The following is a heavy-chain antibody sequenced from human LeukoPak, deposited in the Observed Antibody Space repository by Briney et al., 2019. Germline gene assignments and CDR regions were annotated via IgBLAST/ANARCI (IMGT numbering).Heavy chain of an antibody. CDR2: INSDGSST. CDR1: GFTFSSYW. Sequence: SGGSLRLSCAASGFTFSSYWMHWVRQAPGKGLVWVSRINSDGSSTSYADSVKGRFTISRDNAKNTLYLQMNSLRAEDTAVYYCARWGYSSGRYVDYWGQGTLVTVSS. J-gene: IGHJ4*02. CDR3: ARWGYSSGRYVDY. D-gene: IGHD6-19*01. V-gene: IGHV3-74*01.